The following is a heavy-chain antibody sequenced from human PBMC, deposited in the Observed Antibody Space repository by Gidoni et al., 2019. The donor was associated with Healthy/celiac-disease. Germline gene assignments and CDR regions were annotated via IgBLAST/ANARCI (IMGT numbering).Heavy chain of an antibody. D-gene: IGHD2-21*02. CDR3: ARGLRTVVTPGRYFDL. J-gene: IGHJ2*01. Sequence: QVQLQQWGAGLLKPSETLSLTCAVYGGSFSGYYWSWIRQPPGKGLEWIGEINHSGSTNYNPSLKSRVTISVDTSKNQFSLKLSSVTAADTAVYYCARGLRTVVTPGRYFDLWGRGTLVTVSS. V-gene: IGHV4-34*01. CDR1: GGSFSGYY. CDR2: INHSGST.